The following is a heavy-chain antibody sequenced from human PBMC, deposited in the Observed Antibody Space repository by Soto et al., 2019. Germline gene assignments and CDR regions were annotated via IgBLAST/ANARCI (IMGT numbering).Heavy chain of an antibody. CDR3: ARHYYPNPNLKYYFFYGLDV. Sequence: GESMKIWWKGAGGRFDELWSGWVRQMPGKGLEWMGVIYPGDSDIRYGPSFQGQVTISVDKTTSTAYLQWRSLKASDTAVYYCARHYYPNPNLKYYFFYGLDVWGQGTTVTVSS. V-gene: IGHV5-51*01. CDR2: IYPGDSDI. J-gene: IGHJ6*02. D-gene: IGHD3-3*01. CDR1: GGRFDELW.